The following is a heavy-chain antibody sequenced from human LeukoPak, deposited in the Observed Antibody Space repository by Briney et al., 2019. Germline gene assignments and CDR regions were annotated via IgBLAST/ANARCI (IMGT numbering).Heavy chain of an antibody. V-gene: IGHV4-38-2*01. CDR2: IYHSGST. D-gene: IGHD3-22*01. CDR3: ARNTPNPYYFDSSGHYYLDY. Sequence: SETLSLTCAVSGYSISSGYYWGWIRQPPGKGLEWIGSIYHSGSTYYNPSLKSRVTISVDTAKNQFSLKLSPVTAADTAVYYCARNTPNPYYFDSSGHYYLDYWGQGTLVTVPS. CDR1: GYSISSGYY. J-gene: IGHJ4*02.